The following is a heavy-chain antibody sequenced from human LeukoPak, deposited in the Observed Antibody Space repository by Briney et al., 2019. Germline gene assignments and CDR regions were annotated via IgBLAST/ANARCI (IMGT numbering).Heavy chain of an antibody. CDR2: ISGSGGST. D-gene: IGHD6-6*01. Sequence: GESLKISCAASGFTFSSYGMSWVRQAPGKGLEWVSAISGSGGSTYYADSVKGRFTISRDNSKSTLYLQMNSLRAEDTAVYYCAKIGVSSPLFDYWGQGTLVTVFS. CDR1: GFTFSSYG. CDR3: AKIGVSSPLFDY. V-gene: IGHV3-23*01. J-gene: IGHJ4*02.